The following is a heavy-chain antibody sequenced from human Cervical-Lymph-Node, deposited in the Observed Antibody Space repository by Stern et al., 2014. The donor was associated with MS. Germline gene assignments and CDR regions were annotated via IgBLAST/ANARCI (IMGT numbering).Heavy chain of an antibody. Sequence: EVQLVESGGGLVQPGGSLRLSCAASGFIFSDYSMNWVRQAPGQGLEWVSYISSSCGTIYYADSVKGRFNISRDNAKKYMYLQMHSLRAEDTAVYYCARDGGYSSGWGDYWGQGTLVTVSS. V-gene: IGHV3-48*01. CDR3: ARDGGYSSGWGDY. CDR2: ISSSCGTI. J-gene: IGHJ4*02. D-gene: IGHD6-19*01. CDR1: GFIFSDYS.